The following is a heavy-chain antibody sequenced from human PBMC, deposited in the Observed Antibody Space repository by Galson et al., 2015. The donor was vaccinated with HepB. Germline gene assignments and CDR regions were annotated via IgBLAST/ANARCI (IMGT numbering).Heavy chain of an antibody. V-gene: IGHV3-30-3*01. D-gene: IGHD6-19*01. CDR3: AKALEQWLVQGY. CDR1: GFTFSSYA. J-gene: IGHJ4*02. CDR2: ISYDGSNK. Sequence: SLRLSCAASGFTFSSYAMHWVRQAPGKGLEWVAVISYDGSNKYYADSVKGRFTISRDNSKNTLYLQMNSLRAEDTAVYYCAKALEQWLVQGYWGQGTLVTVSS.